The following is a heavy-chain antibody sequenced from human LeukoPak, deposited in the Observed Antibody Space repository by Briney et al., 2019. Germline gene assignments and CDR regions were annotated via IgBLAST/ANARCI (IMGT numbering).Heavy chain of an antibody. Sequence: GGSLRLSCAASGFIFNDYSMNWVRQAPGKGLEWVASISNSSSYIYYADSVKGRFTISRDNSKNTLYLQMNSLRAEDTAVYYCAKDGFEWELLYYFDYWGQGTLVTVSS. J-gene: IGHJ4*02. D-gene: IGHD1-26*01. CDR1: GFIFNDYS. CDR3: AKDGFEWELLYYFDY. CDR2: ISNSSSYI. V-gene: IGHV3-21*01.